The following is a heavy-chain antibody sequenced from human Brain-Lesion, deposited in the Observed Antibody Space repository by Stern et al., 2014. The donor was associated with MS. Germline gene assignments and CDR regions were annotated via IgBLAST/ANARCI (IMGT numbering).Heavy chain of an antibody. Sequence: QVQLLQPGAEVKKPGASVKVSCKVSGHTLTELSMHWVRQAPRKGLEWMGGFDPEDGETIYAQKFQGRVTMTEDTSTDTAYMELSSLRSEDTAVYYCATLSPGAGGNYYRHFDYWGQGTLVTVSS. CDR3: ATLSPGAGGNYYRHFDY. V-gene: IGHV1-24*01. D-gene: IGHD1-26*01. CDR1: GHTLTELS. CDR2: FDPEDGET. J-gene: IGHJ4*02.